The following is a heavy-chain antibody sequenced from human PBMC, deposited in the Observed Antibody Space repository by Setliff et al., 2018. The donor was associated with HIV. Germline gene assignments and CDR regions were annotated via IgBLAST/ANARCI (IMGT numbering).Heavy chain of an antibody. J-gene: IGHJ4*02. Sequence: PGGSLRLSCAASGFTFNNYGMHWVRQAPGKGLEWVASINEDGSEKRDYAAPVKGRFTISRDDSRNTVYLQMNRLKSEDTAVYYCSTSPRGYVDYWGQGTLVTVSS. V-gene: IGHV3-15*01. CDR2: INEDGSEKR. CDR3: STSPRGYVDY. CDR1: GFTFNNYG. D-gene: IGHD1-1*01.